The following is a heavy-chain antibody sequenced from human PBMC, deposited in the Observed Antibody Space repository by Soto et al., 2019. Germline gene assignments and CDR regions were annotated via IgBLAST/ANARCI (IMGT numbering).Heavy chain of an antibody. CDR2: IYYSGST. Sequence: PSETLSLTCTVSGGSISNYYWSWIRQPPGKGLEWIGYIYYSGSTNYNPSLKSRVTISVDTSKNQFSLKLSSVTAADTAVYYCARRPYYYYYYMDVWGKGTTVTVS. CDR1: GGSISNYY. CDR3: ARRPYYYYYYMDV. V-gene: IGHV4-59*08. J-gene: IGHJ6*03.